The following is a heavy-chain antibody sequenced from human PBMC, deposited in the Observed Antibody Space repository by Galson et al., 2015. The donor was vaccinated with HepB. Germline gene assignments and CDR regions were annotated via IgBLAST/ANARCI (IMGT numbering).Heavy chain of an antibody. D-gene: IGHD6-13*01. J-gene: IGHJ4*02. CDR2: IYTSGST. CDR3: ARGRFGEGVYSSSWTVFDY. CDR1: GGSISSYY. Sequence: TLSLTCTVSGGSISSYYWSWIRQPAGKGLEWIGRIYTSGSTNYNPSLKSRVTMSVDTSKNQFSLKLSSVTAADTAVYYCARGRFGEGVYSSSWTVFDYWGQGTLVTVSS. V-gene: IGHV4-4*07.